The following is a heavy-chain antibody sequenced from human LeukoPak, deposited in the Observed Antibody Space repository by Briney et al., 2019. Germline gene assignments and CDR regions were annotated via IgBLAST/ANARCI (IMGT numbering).Heavy chain of an antibody. Sequence: GGSLRLSCAASGFAFSGYWMSWVRQAPGKGLEWVSYISSTTSSKYYADSVKGRFTIFRDNAKNSLYLQMNSLRAEDTAIYYCARDAVGIYRIIDYWGQGTLVTVSS. V-gene: IGHV3-48*04. D-gene: IGHD6-13*01. CDR3: ARDAVGIYRIIDY. CDR1: GFAFSGYW. J-gene: IGHJ4*02. CDR2: ISSTTSSK.